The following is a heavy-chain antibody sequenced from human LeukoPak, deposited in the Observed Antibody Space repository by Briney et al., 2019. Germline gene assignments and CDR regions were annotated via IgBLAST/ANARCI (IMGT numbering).Heavy chain of an antibody. V-gene: IGHV3-74*01. CDR2: IDSDGSTT. D-gene: IGHD5-18*01. J-gene: IGHJ4*02. Sequence: GGSLRLSCAASGFTFSSYWMDWLRQAPGKGLVWVSHIDSDGSTTNYADSVKGRFTISRDNAKNTLYLQMSSLRAEDTAMYYCARVYSYGTVDYWGQGTQVTVSS. CDR3: ARVYSYGTVDY. CDR1: GFTFSSYW.